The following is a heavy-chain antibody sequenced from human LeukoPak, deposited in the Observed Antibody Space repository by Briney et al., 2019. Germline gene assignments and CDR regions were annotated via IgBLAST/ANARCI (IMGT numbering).Heavy chain of an antibody. CDR2: FDPEDGET. CDR3: ATGLGELVVPAAISFDY. D-gene: IGHD2-2*01. V-gene: IGHV1-24*01. CDR1: GYTLTELS. Sequence: GASVKVSCKVSGYTLTELSMHWVRQAPGKGLEWMGGFDPEDGETIYAQKFQGRVTMTEDTSTDTAYMELSSLRSEDTAVYYCATGLGELVVPAAISFDYWGQGTLVTVSS. J-gene: IGHJ4*02.